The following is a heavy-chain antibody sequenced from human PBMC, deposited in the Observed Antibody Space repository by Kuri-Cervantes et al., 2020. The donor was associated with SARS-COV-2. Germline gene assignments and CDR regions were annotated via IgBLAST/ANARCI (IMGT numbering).Heavy chain of an antibody. D-gene: IGHD3-16*02. CDR2: ISGSGGST. CDR3: ARSNLGLSFDP. J-gene: IGHJ5*02. CDR1: GFTFSSYA. Sequence: GESLKISCAASGFTFSSYAMSWVRQAPGRGLEWVSAISGSGGSTYYADSVKGRFTISRDNSKNTLYLQMNSLRAEDTAVYYCARSNLGLSFDPWGQGTLVTVSS. V-gene: IGHV3-23*01.